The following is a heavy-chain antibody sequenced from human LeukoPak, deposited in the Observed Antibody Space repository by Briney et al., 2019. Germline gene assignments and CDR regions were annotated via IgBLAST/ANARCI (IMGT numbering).Heavy chain of an antibody. D-gene: IGHD3-10*01. CDR2: IKQDGSEK. J-gene: IGHJ4*02. V-gene: IGHV3-7*01. Sequence: GGSLRLSCAASGFTFSSYWMSWVRQAPGKGLEWVANIKQDGSEKYYVDSVKGRFTISRDNAKNSLYLQMNSLRAEDTAVYYCARDGGTWFGELPSYYFDYWGQGTLVTVSS. CDR1: GFTFSSYW. CDR3: ARDGGTWFGELPSYYFDY.